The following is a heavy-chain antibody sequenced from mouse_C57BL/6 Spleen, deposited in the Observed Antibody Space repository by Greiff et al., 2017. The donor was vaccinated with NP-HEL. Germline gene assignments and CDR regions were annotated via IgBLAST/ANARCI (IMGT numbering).Heavy chain of an antibody. J-gene: IGHJ3*01. D-gene: IGHD3-2*02. CDR1: GYTFTDYN. Sequence: EVQLQQSGPELVKPGASVKIPCKASGYTFTDYNMDWVKQSHGKSLEWIGDINPNNGGTIYNQKFKGKATLTVDKSSSTAYMELRSLTSEDTAVDYCARSPDSSGYGWFAYWGQGTLVTVSA. V-gene: IGHV1-18*01. CDR3: ARSPDSSGYGWFAY. CDR2: INPNNGGT.